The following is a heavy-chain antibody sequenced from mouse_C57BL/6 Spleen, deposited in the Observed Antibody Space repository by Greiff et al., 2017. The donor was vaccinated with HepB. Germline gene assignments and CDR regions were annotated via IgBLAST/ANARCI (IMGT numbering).Heavy chain of an antibody. CDR2: ISYDGSN. CDR3: ARGHYVDY. J-gene: IGHJ2*01. Sequence: EVKLEESGPGLVKPSQSLSLTCSVPGYSITSGYYWNWIRQFPGNKLEWMGNISYDGSNNYNPSLKNRISSTRDTSKNQSFLNLNSVTTEDTAEYDCARGHYVDYWGQGTTLTGSS. CDR1: GYSITSGYY. V-gene: IGHV3-6*01.